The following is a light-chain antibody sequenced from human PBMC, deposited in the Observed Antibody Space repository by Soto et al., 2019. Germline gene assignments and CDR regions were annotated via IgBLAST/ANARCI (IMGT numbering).Light chain of an antibody. Sequence: QPVLTQPPSVSGAPGQRVTISCTGSSSNIGAGYDVHWYQQLPGTAPKLLIYGNSNRPSGVPDRFSGSKSGTSASLAITGRQAEDEADDYCQSYDSSLSGWVFGGGTKLTVL. CDR2: GNS. V-gene: IGLV1-40*01. J-gene: IGLJ3*02. CDR3: QSYDSSLSGWV. CDR1: SSNIGAGYD.